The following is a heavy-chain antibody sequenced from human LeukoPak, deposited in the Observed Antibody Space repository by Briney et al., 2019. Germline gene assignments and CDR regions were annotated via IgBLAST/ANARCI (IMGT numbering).Heavy chain of an antibody. D-gene: IGHD3-3*01. CDR2: MNPNSGNT. J-gene: IGHJ4*02. Sequence: ASVKVSCKASGYTFTSYDINWVRQATGQGLEWMGWMNPNSGNTGYAQKFQGRVTMTRNTSISTAYMELSSLRSEDTAVYYCARGLGTILPYGHWGQGTLVTVSS. CDR1: GYTFTSYD. V-gene: IGHV1-8*01. CDR3: ARGLGTILPYGH.